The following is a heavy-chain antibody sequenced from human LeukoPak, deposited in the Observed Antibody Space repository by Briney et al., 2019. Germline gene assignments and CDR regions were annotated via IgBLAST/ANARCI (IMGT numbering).Heavy chain of an antibody. Sequence: GGSLRLSCAASGFIFSNYGMHWIRQAPGKGLEWVAVIPYDGSNKYYTDSVKGRFTISRDNSKKMLYLQMNSLRVEDTAMYYCAKNREPTAITPDSWGQGTLVTVSS. CDR1: GFIFSNYG. V-gene: IGHV3-30*18. D-gene: IGHD2-2*02. CDR3: AKNREPTAITPDS. CDR2: IPYDGSNK. J-gene: IGHJ5*01.